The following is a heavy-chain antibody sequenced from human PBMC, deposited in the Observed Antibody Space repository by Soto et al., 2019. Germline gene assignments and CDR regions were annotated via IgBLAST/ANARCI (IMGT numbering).Heavy chain of an antibody. J-gene: IGHJ3*02. CDR3: DTDQGGAPFDI. D-gene: IGHD3-16*01. V-gene: IGHV3-33*01. CDR1: GFTFSRAG. Sequence: GGSLRLSCAASGFTFSRAGMHWVRQAPGKGMEWVAVIWNNGITVDYGDSVKGRFTISRDNSKNMLYLQMNSLRVDDTAVYYCDTDQGGAPFDIWGQGTMVTVSS. CDR2: IWNNGITV.